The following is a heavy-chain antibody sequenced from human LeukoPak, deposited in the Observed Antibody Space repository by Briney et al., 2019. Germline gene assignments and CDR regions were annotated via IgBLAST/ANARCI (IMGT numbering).Heavy chain of an antibody. CDR1: GGSFSGYY. J-gene: IGHJ5*02. D-gene: IGHD6-13*01. V-gene: IGHV4-34*12. Sequence: PSETLSLTCAVYGGSFSGYYWSWIRQPPGKGLEWIGEFIHSGSTNYNSSLKTRVTISVDTSKNQFSLKLSSVTAADTAVCYCAFRTKTGYSSSWYLSWGQGTLVTVSS. CDR2: FIHSGST. CDR3: AFRTKTGYSSSWYLS.